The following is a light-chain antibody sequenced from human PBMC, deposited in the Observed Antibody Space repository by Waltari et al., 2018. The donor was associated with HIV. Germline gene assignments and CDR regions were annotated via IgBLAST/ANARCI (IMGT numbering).Light chain of an antibody. V-gene: IGLV3-21*04. CDR2: YDT. CDR3: QVWDSSTDHVV. J-gene: IGLJ3*02. CDR1: NIAYKS. Sequence: SYVLTQPPSVSLAPGKTANITCGGSNIAYKSVHCYQQKTGRAPKLLIFYDTDRPSGIPQRISGSNSGDTATLTIRMVGLGDEADYFCQVWDSSTDHVVFGGGTKLTVL.